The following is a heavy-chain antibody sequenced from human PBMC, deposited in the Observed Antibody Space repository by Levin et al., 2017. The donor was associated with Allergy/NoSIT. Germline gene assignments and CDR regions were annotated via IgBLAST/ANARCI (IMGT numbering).Heavy chain of an antibody. J-gene: IGHJ4*02. D-gene: IGHD3-10*01. CDR2: FFHSGS. CDR1: GASLSSTTHF. V-gene: IGHV4-39*02. CDR3: ARIQWTGDRGRGYSDY. Sequence: SQTLSLTCIVSGASLSSTTHFWGWFRQPPGKGLEWIGSFFHSGSSYNPSLESRSSISVDTSKNHLSLKVTSVTASDTAVYYCARIQWTGDRGRGYSDYWGQGTLVTVSS.